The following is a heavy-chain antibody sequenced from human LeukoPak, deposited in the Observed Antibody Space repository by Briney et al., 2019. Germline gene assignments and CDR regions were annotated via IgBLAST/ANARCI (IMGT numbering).Heavy chain of an antibody. Sequence: ASVKVSCKASGYTFTGYYMHWVRQAPGQGLEWMGRINPNSGGTNYAQKFQGRVTMTRDTSISTAYMELSRLRSDDTAVYYCAREASIAAATIDYWGQGTLATVSS. CDR2: INPNSGGT. J-gene: IGHJ4*02. V-gene: IGHV1-2*06. CDR1: GYTFTGYY. CDR3: AREASIAAATIDY. D-gene: IGHD6-13*01.